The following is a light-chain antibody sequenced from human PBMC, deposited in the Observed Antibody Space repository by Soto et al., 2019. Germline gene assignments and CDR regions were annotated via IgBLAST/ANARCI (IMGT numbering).Light chain of an antibody. V-gene: IGLV2-14*03. CDR3: SAYTVSRTYV. CDR2: NVY. CDR1: SSDVGAYNF. Sequence: QSVLTQPASVSGSPGQSITISCTGTSSDVGAYNFVSWHQQHPGKAPKLMIYNVYDRPSGISYRFSGSKSGNTASLTISGLQGEDVADYYCSAYTVSRTYVFGTGTKLTVL. J-gene: IGLJ1*01.